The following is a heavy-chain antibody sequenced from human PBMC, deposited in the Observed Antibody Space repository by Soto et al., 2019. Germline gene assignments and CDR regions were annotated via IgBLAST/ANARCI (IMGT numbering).Heavy chain of an antibody. CDR3: GRVVITLANYSIDS. CDR2: VNPDWIT. CDR1: VFCLVVYY. V-gene: IGHV4-34*01. J-gene: IGHJ4*02. D-gene: IGHD1-7*01. Sequence: SPTXSVTCSFYVFCLVVYYFTLMRHPPGKGLEFIGEVNPDWITNYSPSVKSRLTISLDTSKKQVSLDMTSVTAADTAVYYCGRVVITLANYSIDSWGQGTLV.